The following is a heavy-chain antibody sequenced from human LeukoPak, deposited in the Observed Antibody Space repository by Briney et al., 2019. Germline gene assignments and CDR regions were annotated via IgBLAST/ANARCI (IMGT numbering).Heavy chain of an antibody. CDR2: IIPIFGTA. Sequence: SVKVSCKASGGTFSGYAISWVRQAPGQGLEWMGGIIPIFGTANYAQKFQGRVTITADKSTSTAYMELSSLRSEDTAVYYCARGTTYYYGSGSYPWFDPWGQGTLVTVSS. J-gene: IGHJ5*02. CDR1: GGTFSGYA. V-gene: IGHV1-69*06. CDR3: ARGTTYYYGSGSYPWFDP. D-gene: IGHD3-10*01.